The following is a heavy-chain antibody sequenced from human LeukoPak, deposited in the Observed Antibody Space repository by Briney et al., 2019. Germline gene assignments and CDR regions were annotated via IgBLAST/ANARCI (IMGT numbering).Heavy chain of an antibody. V-gene: IGHV4-39*01. CDR3: TAGRSDYFDF. CDR2: IYYSGST. D-gene: IGHD6-25*01. Sequence: PSETLSLTCTVSGGFISSSSYYWGWIRQPPGKGLEWIGSIYYSGSTYYNPSLKSRVTISVDTSKNQFSLKLSSVTAADTAVYYCTAGRSDYFDFWGQGTLVTVSS. J-gene: IGHJ4*02. CDR1: GGFISSSSYY.